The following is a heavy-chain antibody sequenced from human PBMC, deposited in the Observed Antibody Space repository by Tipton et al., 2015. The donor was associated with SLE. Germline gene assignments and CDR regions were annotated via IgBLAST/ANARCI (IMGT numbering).Heavy chain of an antibody. V-gene: IGHV4-4*07. CDR1: GGSISSYY. D-gene: IGHD5-18*01. CDR2: IYTSGST. J-gene: IGHJ4*02. Sequence: LRLSCTVSGGSISSYYWSWIRQPAGKGLEWIGRIYTSGSTNYNPSLKSRVTMSVDTSKNQFSLKLSSVTAADTAVYYCARDEGGYSYGPLDWGQGTLVTVSS. CDR3: ARDEGGYSYGPLD.